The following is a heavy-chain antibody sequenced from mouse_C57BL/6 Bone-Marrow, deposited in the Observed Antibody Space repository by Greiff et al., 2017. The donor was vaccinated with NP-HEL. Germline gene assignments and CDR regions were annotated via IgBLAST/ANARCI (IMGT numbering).Heavy chain of an antibody. CDR3: ARLLYYGSYYFDN. Sequence: VQLQQPGAELVKPGASVKLSCKASGYTFTSYWMHWVKQRPGQGLEWIGMIHPNSGSTNYNEKFKSKATLTVDKSSSTAYMQLSSLTSEDSAVYYCARLLYYGSYYFDNWGQGTTLTVSS. CDR1: GYTFTSYW. D-gene: IGHD2-1*01. V-gene: IGHV1-64*01. J-gene: IGHJ2*01. CDR2: IHPNSGST.